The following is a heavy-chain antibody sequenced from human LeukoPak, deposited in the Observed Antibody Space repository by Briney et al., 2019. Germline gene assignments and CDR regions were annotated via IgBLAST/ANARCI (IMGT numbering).Heavy chain of an antibody. CDR1: GFTFSDYY. CDR3: ARDIAMVRGNDY. Sequence: GGSLGLSCAASGFTFSDYYMSWIRRAPGKGLEWVSYISSSGSTIYYADSVKGRFTISRDNAKNSLYLQMNSLRAEDTAVYYCARDIAMVRGNDYWGQGTLVTVSS. V-gene: IGHV3-11*04. D-gene: IGHD3-10*01. J-gene: IGHJ4*02. CDR2: ISSSGSTI.